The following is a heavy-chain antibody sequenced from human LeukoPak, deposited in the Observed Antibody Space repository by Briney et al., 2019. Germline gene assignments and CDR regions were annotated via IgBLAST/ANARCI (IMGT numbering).Heavy chain of an antibody. V-gene: IGHV4-4*07. J-gene: IGHJ5*02. CDR2: IYTSGST. CDR3: ARAMVGATMSWFDP. D-gene: IGHD1-26*01. CDR1: GGSISSYY. Sequence: SETLSLTCTVSGGSISSYYWSWIRQPAGKGLEWIGRIYTSGSTNYNPSLKSRVTMSVDASKNQFSLKLSSVTAADTAVYYCARAMVGATMSWFDPWGQGTLVTVSS.